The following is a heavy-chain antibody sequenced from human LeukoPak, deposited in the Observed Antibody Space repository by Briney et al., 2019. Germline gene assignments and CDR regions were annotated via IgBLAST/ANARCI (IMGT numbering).Heavy chain of an antibody. V-gene: IGHV4-39*07. CDR1: GGSISSSSYY. J-gene: IGHJ4*02. CDR3: ASCNEYYFDY. D-gene: IGHD2/OR15-2a*01. CDR2: IYYSGST. Sequence: PSETLSLTCTVSGGSISSSSYYWGWIRQPPGKGLEWIGSIYYSGSTYYNPSLKSRVTISVDTSKNQFSLKLSSVTAADTAVYYCASCNEYYFDYWGQGTLVTVSS.